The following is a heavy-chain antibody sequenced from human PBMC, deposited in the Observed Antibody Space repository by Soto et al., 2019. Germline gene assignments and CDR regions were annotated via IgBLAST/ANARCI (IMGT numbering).Heavy chain of an antibody. J-gene: IGHJ5*02. D-gene: IGHD4-4*01. CDR2: ISTYNGNT. CDR3: ARGVKSNYRGHNWFDP. CDR1: GYTFTSYG. Sequence: GASVKVSCKASGYTFTSYGINWVRQAPGQGLEWMGWISTYNGNTDYAQKLQGRVTMTTDTSTSTAYMELRSLRSDDTAVYYCARGVKSNYRGHNWFDPWGQGTLVTVSS. V-gene: IGHV1-18*01.